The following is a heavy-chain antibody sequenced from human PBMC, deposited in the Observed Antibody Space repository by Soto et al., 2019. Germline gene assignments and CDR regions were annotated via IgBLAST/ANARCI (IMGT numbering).Heavy chain of an antibody. CDR3: ARLGYDYSFDY. J-gene: IGHJ4*02. Sequence: PSETLSLTCTVSNISITTDLDYWGWVRQPPGKGLEWIGYIYYSGSTNYNPSLKSRVPISVDTSKNQFPLKLSSVTAADTAVYYCARLGYDYSFDYWGQGTLVTVSS. CDR1: NISITTDLDY. V-gene: IGHV4-61*01. CDR2: IYYSGST. D-gene: IGHD5-12*01.